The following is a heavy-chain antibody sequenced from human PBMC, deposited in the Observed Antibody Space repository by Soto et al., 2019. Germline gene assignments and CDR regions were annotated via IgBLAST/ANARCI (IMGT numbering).Heavy chain of an antibody. V-gene: IGHV3-30*18. CDR3: AKGARVVAASPTDY. CDR2: ISYDGSNK. D-gene: IGHD2-15*01. CDR1: GFTFTPYG. J-gene: IGHJ4*02. Sequence: QVQLVESGGGVVQPGRSLRLSCAASGFTFTPYGMHWVRHAPGQGLEWVAVISYDGSNKYYADSVNGRFTISRDNSKNTMYLQMNSLRAEDTALYYCAKGARVVAASPTDYWGQGTLVTVSS.